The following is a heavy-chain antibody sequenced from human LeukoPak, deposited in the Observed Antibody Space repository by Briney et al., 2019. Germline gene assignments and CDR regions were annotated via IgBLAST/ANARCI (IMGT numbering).Heavy chain of an antibody. V-gene: IGHV3-72*01. CDR3: ARAISGSYHDY. CDR1: GFTFSDHY. D-gene: IGHD1-26*01. Sequence: GGSLRLSCAASGFTFSDHYIDWVRHAPGKGLEWVGRTRDKAKSHTTEYAASVKGRFTISRDDSKNSLYLQMNSLKTEDTAVYYCARAISGSYHDYWGQGTLVTVSS. CDR2: TRDKAKSHTT. J-gene: IGHJ4*02.